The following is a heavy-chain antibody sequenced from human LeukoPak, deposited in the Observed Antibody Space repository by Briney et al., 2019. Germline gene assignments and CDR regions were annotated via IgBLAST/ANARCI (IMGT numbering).Heavy chain of an antibody. D-gene: IGHD6-13*01. Sequence: ASVKVPCKASGYTFTSYYMHWVRQAPGQGLEWMGIINPSGGSTSYAQKFQGRVTMTRDTSTSTVYMELSSLGSEDTAVYYCARGGAAAGSILYYYGMDVWGQGTTVTVSS. V-gene: IGHV1-46*01. CDR2: INPSGGST. J-gene: IGHJ6*02. CDR3: ARGGAAAGSILYYYGMDV. CDR1: GYTFTSYY.